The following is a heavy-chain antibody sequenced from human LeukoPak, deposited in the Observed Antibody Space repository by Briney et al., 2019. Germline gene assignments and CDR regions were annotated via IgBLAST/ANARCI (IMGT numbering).Heavy chain of an antibody. D-gene: IGHD3-3*01. Sequence: NRGESLKISCKGSGYSFTSYWIGWVRQMPGKGLEWMGIIYPGDSDTRYSPSFQGQVTISADKSISTAYLQWSSLKASDTAMYYCARRTDFWSAEGAFDPWGQGTLVTVSS. CDR3: ARRTDFWSAEGAFDP. J-gene: IGHJ5*02. V-gene: IGHV5-51*01. CDR1: GYSFTSYW. CDR2: IYPGDSDT.